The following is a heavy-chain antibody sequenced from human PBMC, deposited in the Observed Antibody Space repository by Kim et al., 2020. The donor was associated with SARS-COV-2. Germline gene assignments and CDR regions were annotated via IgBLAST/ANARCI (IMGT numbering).Heavy chain of an antibody. J-gene: IGHJ4*02. Sequence: GGSLRLSCAASGFTFSSYEMNWVRQAPGKGLEWVSYISSSGSTIYYADSVKGRFTISRDNAKNSLYLQMNSLRAEDTAVYYCVQQGWNYVGYPNYFDYWGQGTLVTVSS. CDR1: GFTFSSYE. CDR3: VQQGWNYVGYPNYFDY. V-gene: IGHV3-48*03. CDR2: ISSSGSTI. D-gene: IGHD1-7*01.